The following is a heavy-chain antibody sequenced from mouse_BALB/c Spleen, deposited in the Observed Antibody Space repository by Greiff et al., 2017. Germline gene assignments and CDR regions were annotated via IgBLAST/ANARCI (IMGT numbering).Heavy chain of an antibody. Sequence: EVMLVESGGGLVQPGGSMKLSCVASGFTFSSYWMSWVRQSPEKGLEWVAEIRLKSDNYATHYAESVKGKFTISRDDSKSRLYLQMNSLRAEDTGIYYCTKYGNYGGFDYWGQGTTLTVSS. D-gene: IGHD2-10*02. CDR2: IRLKSDNYAT. CDR1: GFTFSSYW. V-gene: IGHV6-6*02. CDR3: TKYGNYGGFDY. J-gene: IGHJ2*01.